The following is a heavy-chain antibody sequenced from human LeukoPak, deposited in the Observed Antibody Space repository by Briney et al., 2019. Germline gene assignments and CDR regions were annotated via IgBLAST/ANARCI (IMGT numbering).Heavy chain of an antibody. V-gene: IGHV3-7*01. Sequence: GGSLRLSCQASGFGFSPFWMSWFRRGPGKGLAWVASINPDGSGTSYVDSVKGRFTISRDNAQNSLYLQMNSLSAEDTAVYYCARLFGGVTTFDYWGQGTLVTVSS. J-gene: IGHJ4*02. CDR3: ARLFGGVTTFDY. CDR1: GFGFSPFW. CDR2: INPDGSGT. D-gene: IGHD4-17*01.